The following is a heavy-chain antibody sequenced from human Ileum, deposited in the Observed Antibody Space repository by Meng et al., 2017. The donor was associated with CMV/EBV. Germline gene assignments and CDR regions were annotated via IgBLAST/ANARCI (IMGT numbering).Heavy chain of an antibody. CDR1: FNFSNYA. J-gene: IGHJ4*02. CDR2: ISYDGTNKYGSNK. Sequence: FNFSNYAMHWVRQAPGKGLEWVAVISYDGTNKYGSNKYYADSVKGRFTISRDNSKNTVYLQMHSLRPEDTAVYYCARDESTGWYDYWGQGTLVTVSS. V-gene: IGHV3-30-3*01. CDR3: ARDESTGWYDY. D-gene: IGHD6-19*01.